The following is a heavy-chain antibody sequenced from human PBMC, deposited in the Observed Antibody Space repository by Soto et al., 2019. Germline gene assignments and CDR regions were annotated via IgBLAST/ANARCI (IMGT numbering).Heavy chain of an antibody. J-gene: IGHJ4*02. CDR3: ARGKLSDYVWGSYRYHFDY. Sequence: PSATLSLTSAVYSGSFIGYYWSWIRQPPGKGLEWIGEINHSGSTNYNPSLKSRVTISVDTSKNQFSLKLSSVTAADTAVYYCARGKLSDYVWGSYRYHFDYWGQGTVVTVSS. D-gene: IGHD3-16*02. CDR2: INHSGST. V-gene: IGHV4-34*01. CDR1: SGSFIGYY.